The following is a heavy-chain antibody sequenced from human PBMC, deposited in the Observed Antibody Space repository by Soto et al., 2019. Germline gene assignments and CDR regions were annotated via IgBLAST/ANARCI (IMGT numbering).Heavy chain of an antibody. CDR1: GYTFTSYA. D-gene: IGHD2-8*02. V-gene: IGHV1-3*01. J-gene: IGHJ6*02. CDR3: ARDLVRAV. CDR2: INAGNGNT. Sequence: QVQLVQSGAEVKKPGASVKVSCKASGYTFTSYAMHWVRQAPGQRLEWMGWINAGNGNTKYSQKFQGRVTITRDTSATKANMGRSSRRPEDTAVYYCARDLVRAVWGQGTTVTAS.